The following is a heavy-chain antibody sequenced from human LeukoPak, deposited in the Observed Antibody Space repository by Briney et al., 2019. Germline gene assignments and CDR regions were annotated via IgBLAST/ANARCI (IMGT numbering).Heavy chain of an antibody. J-gene: IGHJ4*02. CDR2: ISYDGSNK. Sequence: GRSLRLSCAASGLIFSSYGMHWVRQAPGKGLEWVAVISYDGSNKYYADSVKGRFTISRDNSKNTLYLQMNSLRAEDTAVYYCASGGGIAAAGYYWGQGTLVTVSS. V-gene: IGHV3-30*03. D-gene: IGHD6-13*01. CDR3: ASGGGIAAAGYY. CDR1: GLIFSSYG.